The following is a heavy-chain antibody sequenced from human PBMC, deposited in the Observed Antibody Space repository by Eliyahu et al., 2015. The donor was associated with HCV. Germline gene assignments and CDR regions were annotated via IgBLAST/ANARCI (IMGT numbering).Heavy chain of an antibody. V-gene: IGHV3-23*01. J-gene: IGHJ5*02. D-gene: IGHD1-26*01. CDR2: ISGSGGST. CDR1: GFTFSSYA. Sequence: EVQLLESGGGLVQPGGSLRLSCAAXGFTFSSYAMRWVRQAPGKGXEWVXAISGSGGSTYYADXVKGRFTISRDNSKNTLYLQMNSLRAEDTSVYYCAKDSSGSYYSWGQGTLVTVSS. CDR3: AKDSSGSYYS.